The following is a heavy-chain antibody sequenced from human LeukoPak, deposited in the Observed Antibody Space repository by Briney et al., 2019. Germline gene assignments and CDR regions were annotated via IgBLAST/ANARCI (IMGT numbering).Heavy chain of an antibody. V-gene: IGHV1-69*13. CDR3: ARDNSPYYYDSSGYPFTAFDI. J-gene: IGHJ3*02. Sequence: ASVKVSCKASGGTFSSYAISWVRQAPGQGLEWMGGIIPIFGTANYAQKFQGRVTITADESTSTAYIELSSLRSEDTAVYYCARDNSPYYYDSSGYPFTAFDIWGQGTMVTVSS. CDR1: GGTFSSYA. CDR2: IIPIFGTA. D-gene: IGHD3-22*01.